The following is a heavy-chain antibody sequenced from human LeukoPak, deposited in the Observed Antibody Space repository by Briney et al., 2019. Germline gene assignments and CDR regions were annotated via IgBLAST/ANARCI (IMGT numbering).Heavy chain of an antibody. CDR2: INHSGST. CDR3: ARVYYDSSGYSISGVLDP. V-gene: IGHV4-34*01. Sequence: AETLSLTRALYGGSFRGYYWSWIRQPPGEGLEWMGEINHSGSTTYNPSLNSPATISVDTSKIHSSLKLSSVTAADTAVYYCARVYYDSSGYSISGVLDPWGQGTLVTVSS. D-gene: IGHD3-22*01. J-gene: IGHJ5*02. CDR1: GGSFRGYY.